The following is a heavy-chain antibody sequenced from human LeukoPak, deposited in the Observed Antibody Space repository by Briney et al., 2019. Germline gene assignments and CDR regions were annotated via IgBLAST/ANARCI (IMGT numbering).Heavy chain of an antibody. D-gene: IGHD5-24*01. CDR3: ARVVEMATIHFLTLRHYNWFDP. V-gene: IGHV3-11*05. J-gene: IGHJ5*02. CDR1: GFTFSDYY. Sequence: GGSLRLSCAASGFTFSDYYMSWIRQAPGKGLEWVSYIGSSSSYTNYADSVKGRFTISRDNAKNSLYLQMNSLRAEDTAVYYCARVVEMATIHFLTLRHYNWFDPWGQGTLVTVSS. CDR2: IGSSSSYT.